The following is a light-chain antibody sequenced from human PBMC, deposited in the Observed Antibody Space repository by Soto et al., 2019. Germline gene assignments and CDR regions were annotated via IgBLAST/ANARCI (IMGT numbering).Light chain of an antibody. CDR1: SSDVGGYKY. CDR3: CSYAGGPEV. J-gene: IGLJ1*01. CDR2: DVS. Sequence: QSALTQPRSVSGSPGQSVTISCTGTSSDVGGYKYVSWYQQKPGKAPKLIIYDVSRWPSGVPNRFSGSKSGNRASLTISGLQAEDEGDYYCCSYAGGPEVFGTGTKVTVL. V-gene: IGLV2-11*01.